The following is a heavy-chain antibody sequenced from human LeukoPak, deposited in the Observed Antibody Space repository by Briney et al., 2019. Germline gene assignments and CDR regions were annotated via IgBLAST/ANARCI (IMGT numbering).Heavy chain of an antibody. Sequence: GGSLRLSCAASGLTFSSYSMNWVRQAPGKGLEWVSSISSSSSYIYYADSVKGRFTISRDNAKNSLYLQMNSLRVEDTAVYYCARAHLATVVAPFDYWGQGTLVTVSS. CDR2: ISSSSSYI. D-gene: IGHD3-22*01. CDR1: GLTFSSYS. CDR3: ARAHLATVVAPFDY. V-gene: IGHV3-21*01. J-gene: IGHJ4*02.